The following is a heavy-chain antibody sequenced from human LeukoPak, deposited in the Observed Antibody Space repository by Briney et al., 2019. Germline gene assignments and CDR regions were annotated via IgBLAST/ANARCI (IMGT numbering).Heavy chain of an antibody. D-gene: IGHD3-10*01. CDR1: GYTFTSYG. CDR3: ARDQRYYGSGKNWFDP. J-gene: IGHJ5*02. CDR2: ISAYSGNA. V-gene: IGHV1-18*01. Sequence: WASVKVSCKASGYTFTSYGISWVRQTPGQGLEWMGWISAYSGNANYAQKLQGRVTMTTDTSTSTAYMELRSLRSDDTAVYYCARDQRYYGSGKNWFDPWGQGTLVTVSS.